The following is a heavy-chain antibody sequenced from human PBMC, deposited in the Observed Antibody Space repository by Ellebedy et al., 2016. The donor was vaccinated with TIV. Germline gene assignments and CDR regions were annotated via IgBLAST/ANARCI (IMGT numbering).Heavy chain of an antibody. J-gene: IGHJ4*02. V-gene: IGHV4-59*08. CDR2: IYYNKNT. Sequence: MPGGSLRLSCTVSGASISSYYWSWIRQPPGKGLEWIGYIYYNKNTNYNPSLKSRVTISVDTSKNQFSLNLNSVTAADTAVYFCASTPFSAGSGYHPHDYWGQGILVTVSS. CDR1: GASISSYY. D-gene: IGHD5-12*01. CDR3: ASTPFSAGSGYHPHDY.